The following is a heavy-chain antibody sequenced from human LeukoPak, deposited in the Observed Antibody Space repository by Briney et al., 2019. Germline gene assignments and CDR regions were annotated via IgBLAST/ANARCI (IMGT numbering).Heavy chain of an antibody. Sequence: GGSLRLSCAASGFTVSSNYMSWVRQAPGKGLEWVGHIKNDGSETYYLDSLKGRFSISRDNTNNALYLQMNSLRVEDTAVYYCVKNDGWFHLAQWGQGTLVTVSS. CDR3: VKNDGWFHLAQ. J-gene: IGHJ4*02. CDR1: GFTVSSNY. CDR2: IKNDGSET. D-gene: IGHD6-19*01. V-gene: IGHV3-7*03.